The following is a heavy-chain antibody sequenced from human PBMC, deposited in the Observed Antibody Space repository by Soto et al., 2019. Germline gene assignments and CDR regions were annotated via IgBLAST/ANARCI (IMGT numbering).Heavy chain of an antibody. CDR3: ARDLGIAAPISYGMDV. CDR1: GGTFSSYA. V-gene: IGHV1-69*06. D-gene: IGHD6-25*01. CDR2: IIPIFGTA. Sequence: GVSVKVSCKASGGTFSSYAISWVRQAPGQGLEWMGGIIPIFGTANYAQKFQGRVTITADKSTSTAYMELSSLRSEDTAVYYCARDLGIAAPISYGMDVWGQGTTVTVSS. J-gene: IGHJ6*02.